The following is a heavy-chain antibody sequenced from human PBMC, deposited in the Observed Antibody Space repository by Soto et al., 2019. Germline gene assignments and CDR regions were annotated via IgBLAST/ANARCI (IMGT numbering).Heavy chain of an antibody. J-gene: IGHJ4*02. CDR1: GDTFTNYS. Sequence: QVHLGQSGAEVRKPGSSVKVSCKTSGDTFTNYSVSWVRQVPGQGLEWMGRILPVVRIVDTAQRFRGRITMTADESTSTVYMELSGLRSDDTALYYCARTYFYDSSGYSHFDFWGQGALVSVSS. CDR3: ARTYFYDSSGYSHFDF. V-gene: IGHV1-69*02. CDR2: ILPVVRIV. D-gene: IGHD3-22*01.